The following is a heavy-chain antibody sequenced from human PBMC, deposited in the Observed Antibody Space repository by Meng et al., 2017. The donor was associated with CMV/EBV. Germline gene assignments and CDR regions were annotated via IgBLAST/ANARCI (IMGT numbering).Heavy chain of an antibody. V-gene: IGHV3-11*04. CDR1: GFTFSGYY. D-gene: IGHD4-17*01. CDR3: ARGGRTTVSY. Sequence: GESLKISCAASGFTFSGYYMSWIRQAPGKGLEWVSYISSSSTIYYAESVKGRFTISRDNAKNSLYLQMNSLRAEDTAVYYCARGGRTTVSYWGQGTLVTVSS. CDR2: ISSSSTI. J-gene: IGHJ4*02.